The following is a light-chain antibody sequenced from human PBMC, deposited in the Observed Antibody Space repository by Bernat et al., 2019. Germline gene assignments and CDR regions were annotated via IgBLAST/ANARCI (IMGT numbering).Light chain of an antibody. J-gene: IGLJ3*02. CDR3: CSYAGSSTSWV. V-gene: IGLV2-23*02. CDR2: EVS. CDR1: SSDVGSYNL. Sequence: QSALTPPASVSGSPGQSITISCTGTSSDVGSYNLVSWYQQHPGNAPKLMIYEVSKRPSGVSNRFSGSKSGNTASLTISGLQAEDEADYYCCSYAGSSTSWVFGGGTKLTVL.